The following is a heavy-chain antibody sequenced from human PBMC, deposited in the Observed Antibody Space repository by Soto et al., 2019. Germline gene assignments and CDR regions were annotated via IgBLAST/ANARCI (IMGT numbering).Heavy chain of an antibody. D-gene: IGHD3-3*01. J-gene: IGHJ6*02. CDR3: ARGDYDFWSGYYTGYHYYGMDV. CDR2: IIPIFGTA. CDR1: GGTFSSYA. Sequence: ASVKVSCKASGGTFSSYAISWVRQAPGQGLEWMGGIIPIFGTANYEQKFQGRDTITADESTSTAYMELSSLRSEDTAVYYCARGDYDFWSGYYTGYHYYGMDVWGQGTTVTVSS. V-gene: IGHV1-69*13.